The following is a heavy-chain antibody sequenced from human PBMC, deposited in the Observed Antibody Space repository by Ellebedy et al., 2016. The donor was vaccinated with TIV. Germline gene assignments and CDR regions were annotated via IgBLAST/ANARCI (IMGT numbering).Heavy chain of an antibody. J-gene: IGHJ4*02. D-gene: IGHD3-16*02. CDR3: ARDRGITFGGVIVGPTGYFDY. Sequence: SETLSLXCTVSGGSISSYYLSWIRQPPGKGLEWIGYIYYSGSTNYNPSLKSRVTISVDTSKNQFSLKLSSVTAADTAVYYCARDRGITFGGVIVGPTGYFDYWGQGTLVTVSS. V-gene: IGHV4-59*01. CDR2: IYYSGST. CDR1: GGSISSYY.